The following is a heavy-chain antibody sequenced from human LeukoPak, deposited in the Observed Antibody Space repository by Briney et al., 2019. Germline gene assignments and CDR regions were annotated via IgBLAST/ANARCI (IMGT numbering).Heavy chain of an antibody. J-gene: IGHJ4*02. CDR2: IYPGDSDT. V-gene: IGHV5-51*01. Sequence: GESLKISCKASGYSFTNYWIGWVRQMPGKGLEWMGIIYPGDSDTRYSPSFQGQVTISADKSISTAYLQWSSLKASDTAMYYCARRDGVRRVITHAEFDYWGQGTLVTVSS. D-gene: IGHD3-10*01. CDR1: GYSFTNYW. CDR3: ARRDGVRRVITHAEFDY.